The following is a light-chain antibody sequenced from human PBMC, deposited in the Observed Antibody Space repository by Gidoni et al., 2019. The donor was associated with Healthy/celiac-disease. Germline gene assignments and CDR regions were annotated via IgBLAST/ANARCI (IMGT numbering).Light chain of an antibody. Sequence: DIVLTPPPGTLALSPCDRATPSCRARQSVGSSYLAWYQQKPGQAPRLLIYGASSRATGIPDRFSGSGSGTDFTLTISRLEPEDFAVYYCQQYGSSPETFGQGTKLEIK. CDR1: QSVGSSY. CDR2: GAS. V-gene: IGKV3-20*01. CDR3: QQYGSSPET. J-gene: IGKJ2*01.